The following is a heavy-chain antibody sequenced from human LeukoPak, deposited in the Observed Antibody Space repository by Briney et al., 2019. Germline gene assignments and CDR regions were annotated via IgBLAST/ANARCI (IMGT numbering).Heavy chain of an antibody. D-gene: IGHD1-1*01. CDR2: INHSGST. J-gene: IGHJ3*02. CDR1: GGSFSGYY. CDR3: ARLRYNWNVCVFDI. Sequence: PSETLSLTCAVYGGSFSGYYWSWIRQPPGKGLEWIGEINHSGSTNYNPSLKSRVTISLDTSKNQFSLKLSSVTAADAAVYHCARLRYNWNVCVFDIWGQGTMVTISS. V-gene: IGHV4-34*01.